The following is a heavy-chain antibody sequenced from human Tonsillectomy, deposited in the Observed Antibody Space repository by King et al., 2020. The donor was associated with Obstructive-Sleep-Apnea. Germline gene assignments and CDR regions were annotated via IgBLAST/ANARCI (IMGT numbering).Heavy chain of an antibody. J-gene: IGHJ3*02. CDR3: AKAQLGYCSSTSCWDAFDI. CDR1: GYSFTSYW. CDR2: IYPGDSDT. D-gene: IGHD2-2*01. V-gene: IGHV5-51*01. Sequence: VQLVESGAEVKKPGESLKISCKGSGYSFTSYWIGWVRQMPGKGLEWMGMIYPGDSDTRYSPSFQGQVTISADKSISTAYLQWSSLKASDTAMYYCAKAQLGYCSSTSCWDAFDIWGQGTMVTVSS.